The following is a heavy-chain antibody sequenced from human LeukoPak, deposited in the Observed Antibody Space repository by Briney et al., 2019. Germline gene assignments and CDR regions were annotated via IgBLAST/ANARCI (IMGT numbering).Heavy chain of an antibody. Sequence: PSETPSLTRTVSGGSIRSTSYYWGWIRQPPGKGLGWIGSIYYSWTTYYNPSLKSRVTISVDTSKKQFSLSLASVTVADTAVYYCARDSYGSGSNHDYWGQGTLVTVPS. CDR2: IYYSWTT. CDR1: GGSIRSTSYY. D-gene: IGHD3-10*01. J-gene: IGHJ4*02. V-gene: IGHV4-39*07. CDR3: ARDSYGSGSNHDY.